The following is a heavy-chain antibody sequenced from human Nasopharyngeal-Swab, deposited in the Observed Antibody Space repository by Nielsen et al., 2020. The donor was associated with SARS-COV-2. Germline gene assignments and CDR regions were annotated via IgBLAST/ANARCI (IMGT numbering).Heavy chain of an antibody. CDR2: INHSGST. J-gene: IGHJ4*02. CDR3: ARKGRSYYYGSGSYDY. Sequence: ESLKISCAASGFTFSDYYMSWIRQPPGKGLEWIGEINHSGSTNYNPSLKSRVTISVDTSKNQFSLKLSSVTAADTAVYYCARKGRSYYYGSGSYDYWGQGTLVTVSS. CDR1: GFTFSDYY. V-gene: IGHV4-34*01. D-gene: IGHD3-10*01.